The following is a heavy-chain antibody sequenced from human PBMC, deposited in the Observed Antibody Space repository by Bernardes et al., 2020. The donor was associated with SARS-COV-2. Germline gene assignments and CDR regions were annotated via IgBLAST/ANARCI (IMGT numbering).Heavy chain of an antibody. J-gene: IGHJ6*02. V-gene: IGHV1-69*13. CDR2: IIPIFGTA. CDR3: TRIYGVDDGMDV. D-gene: IGHD2-21*01. Sequence: SVKVSCKASGGTFSNYAISWVRQAPGQGLEWMGRIIPIFGTANYAQKFQGRVTITADESTTTAYMELSSLRSEDTAVYYCTRIYGVDDGMDVWGQGTTVTVSS. CDR1: GGTFSNYA.